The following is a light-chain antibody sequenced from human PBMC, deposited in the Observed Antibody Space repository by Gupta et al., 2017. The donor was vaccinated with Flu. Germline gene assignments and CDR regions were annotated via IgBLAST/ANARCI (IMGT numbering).Light chain of an antibody. CDR3: QQRASWPLT. CDR1: QSVSGA. V-gene: IGKV3-11*01. Sequence: EVVLTQSPGTLSLSPGERATLSCRAGQSVSGALAWYQQKPGQPPRLRIYAASKRASGIPARFSGSGSGTDFALTISSLEPEDFAVYYCQQRASWPLTFGGGTRVEIK. CDR2: AAS. J-gene: IGKJ4*01.